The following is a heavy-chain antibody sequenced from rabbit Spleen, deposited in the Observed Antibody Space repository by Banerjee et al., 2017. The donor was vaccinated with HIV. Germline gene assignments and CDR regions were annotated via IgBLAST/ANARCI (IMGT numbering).Heavy chain of an antibody. V-gene: IGHV1S40*01. Sequence: QSLEESGGDLVKPGASLTLTCIASGVSFSGNSYMCWVRQAPGKGLEWIGCINTGSGSAYYASWAISRFTISKTSSTTVTLQMTSLTAADTATYFCGRGAISAGDGSDLWGQGTLVTVS. CDR1: GVSFSGNSY. CDR3: GRGAISAGDGSDL. CDR2: INTGSGSA. J-gene: IGHJ4*01. D-gene: IGHD7-1*01.